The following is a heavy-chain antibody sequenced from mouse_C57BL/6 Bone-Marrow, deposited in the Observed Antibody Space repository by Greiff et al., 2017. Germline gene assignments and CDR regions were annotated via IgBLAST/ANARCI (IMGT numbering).Heavy chain of an antibody. CDR3: YGYEDY. Sequence: VQLQQTGTELVKPGASVKLSCKASGYTFTSHWMHWVKQRPGQGLEWIGNINSSNGGSNYNEKVKSKATQTVDKSSSTAYMQLSSLTYEDSAVYYCYGYEDYWGKGTTLTVSS. CDR1: GYTFTSHW. V-gene: IGHV1-53*01. J-gene: IGHJ2*01. D-gene: IGHD2-2*01. CDR2: INSSNGGS.